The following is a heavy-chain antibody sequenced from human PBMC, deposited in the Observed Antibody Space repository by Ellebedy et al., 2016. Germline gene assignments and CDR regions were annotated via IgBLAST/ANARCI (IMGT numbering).Heavy chain of an antibody. Sequence: GESLKISCVVSGFSVSSNYLSWVRQAPGKGPEWVSIIYRSGSTFYPDSAKGRFTISRDNSKNTLYLHLNSLRVEDTAIYYCAGDSRGSTAAGTSLHYWGQGTLVTVSS. CDR2: IYRSGST. V-gene: IGHV3-53*01. CDR1: GFSVSSNY. D-gene: IGHD6-13*01. CDR3: AGDSRGSTAAGTSLHY. J-gene: IGHJ4*02.